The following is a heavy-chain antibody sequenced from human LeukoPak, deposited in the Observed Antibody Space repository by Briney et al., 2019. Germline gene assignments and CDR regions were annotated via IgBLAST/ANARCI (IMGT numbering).Heavy chain of an antibody. J-gene: IGHJ3*02. CDR3: ATPPPLWFGEPETKNAFDI. Sequence: GESLKISCKGSGYSFTSYWIGWVRQMPGKGLEWMGIIYPGDSDTRYSPSFQGQVTISADKSISTAYLQWSSLKASDTAMYYCATPPPLWFGEPETKNAFDIWGQGTMVTVSS. D-gene: IGHD3-10*01. V-gene: IGHV5-51*01. CDR2: IYPGDSDT. CDR1: GYSFTSYW.